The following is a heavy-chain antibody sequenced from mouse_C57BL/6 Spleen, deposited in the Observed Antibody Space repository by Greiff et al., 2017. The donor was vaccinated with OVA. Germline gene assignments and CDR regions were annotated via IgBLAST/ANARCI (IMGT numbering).Heavy chain of an antibody. CDR2: IHPNSGST. J-gene: IGHJ3*01. CDR1: GYTFTSYW. V-gene: IGHV1-64*01. CDR3: ARSDYYGSSYVTAWFAY. Sequence: VQLQQSGAELVKPGASVKLSCKASGYTFTSYWMHWVKQRPGQGLEWIGMIHPNSGSTNYNEKFKSKATLTVDKSSSTAYMQLSSLTSEDSAVYYCARSDYYGSSYVTAWFAYWGQGTLVTVSA. D-gene: IGHD1-1*01.